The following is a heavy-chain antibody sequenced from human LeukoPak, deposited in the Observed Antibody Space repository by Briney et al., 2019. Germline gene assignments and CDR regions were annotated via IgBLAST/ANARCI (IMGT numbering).Heavy chain of an antibody. CDR3: TRGGIIILGVATVVDY. CDR1: GYTFTSYD. J-gene: IGHJ4*02. V-gene: IGHV1-8*01. CDR2: MNPGSGNT. D-gene: IGHD3/OR15-3a*01. Sequence: ASVKVSCKASGYTFTSYDINWVRQATGQGLEWMGWMNPGSGNTGYAQKLRGRVTLTRNTSISTVYMELSGLRSEDTAVYYCTRGGIIILGVATVVDYWGQGTLVTVSS.